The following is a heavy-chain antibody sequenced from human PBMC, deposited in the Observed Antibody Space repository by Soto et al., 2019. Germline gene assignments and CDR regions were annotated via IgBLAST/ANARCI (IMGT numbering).Heavy chain of an antibody. Sequence: PSDSLSRTCAVSDGSISNGGSDWSWISQHPGKGLEWIGYIYYSGSTDYNPSLKSRVTISVDTSKNQFSLKLSSVTAADTAVYYCARDIFCIEAAGTEFYSYSIHASRQGTTV. CDR1: DGSISNGGSD. V-gene: IGHV4-31*11. CDR3: ARDIFCIEAAGTEFYSYSIHA. CDR2: IYYSGST. J-gene: IGHJ6*03. D-gene: IGHD6-13*01.